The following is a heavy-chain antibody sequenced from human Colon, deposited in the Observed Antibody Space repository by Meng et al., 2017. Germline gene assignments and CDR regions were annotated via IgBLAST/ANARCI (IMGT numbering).Heavy chain of an antibody. Sequence: QVQLVQSGAEVNKPAASVTVSCKASGYAFTSYEINWVRQAPGQGLEWMGWMNPNSDNTASAQHFLGRVTMTRDISINTAYMELTSLRFDDTAVYYCARDRIGGFDLWGQGTLVTVSS. D-gene: IGHD2/OR15-2a*01. CDR3: ARDRIGGFDL. J-gene: IGHJ4*02. CDR1: GYAFTSYE. CDR2: MNPNSDNT. V-gene: IGHV1-8*01.